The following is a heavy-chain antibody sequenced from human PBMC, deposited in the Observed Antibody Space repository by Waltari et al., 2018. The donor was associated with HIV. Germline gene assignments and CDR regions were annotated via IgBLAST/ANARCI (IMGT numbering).Heavy chain of an antibody. J-gene: IGHJ4*02. V-gene: IGHV1-69*01. Sequence: APGQGLEWMGGIIPIFGTANYAQKFQGRVTITADESTSTAYMELSSLRSEDTAVYYCASSADSSGYYYRSYFDYWGQGTLVTVSS. CDR3: ASSADSSGYYYRSYFDY. CDR2: IIPIFGTA. D-gene: IGHD3-22*01.